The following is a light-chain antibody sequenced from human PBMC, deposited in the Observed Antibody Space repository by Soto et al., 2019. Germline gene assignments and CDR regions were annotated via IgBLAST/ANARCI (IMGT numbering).Light chain of an antibody. J-gene: IGKJ5*01. CDR1: QSVSSN. Sequence: EIVMTQSPATLSVSPGERATLSCRASQSVSSNLAWYHQKPGQPPRLLIYDASTRATGIPARFSGSGSGTDFTLTISSLEPEDFAVYYCQQRSNWPITFGQGTRLEI. CDR3: QQRSNWPIT. CDR2: DAS. V-gene: IGKV3-11*01.